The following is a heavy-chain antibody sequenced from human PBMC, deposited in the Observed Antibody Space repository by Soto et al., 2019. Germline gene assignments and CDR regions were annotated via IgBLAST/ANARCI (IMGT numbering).Heavy chain of an antibody. CDR1: GFTLSSDW. CDR2: IKQDGSEK. V-gene: IGHV3-7*01. CDR3: AREEVVVAATLEEEYYYYGMGV. Sequence: GGSLRLSCAASGFTLSSDWMSWVRQAPGKGLEWVANIKQDGSEKYYVDSVKGRFTISRDNAKNSLYLQMNSLRAEDTAVYYCAREEVVVAATLEEEYYYYGMGVWGQGSTVTVSS. J-gene: IGHJ6*02. D-gene: IGHD2-15*01.